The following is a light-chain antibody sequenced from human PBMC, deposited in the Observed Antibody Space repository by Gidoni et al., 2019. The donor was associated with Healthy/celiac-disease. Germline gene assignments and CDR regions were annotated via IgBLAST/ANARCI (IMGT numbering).Light chain of an antibody. CDR1: QSVSRY. CDR2: DAS. Sequence: ETVFTHSPATVSLSPGERATLSCRASQSVSRYLAWYQQKPGQAPRLLIYDASNRATGIPARFSGSGSGTDFTLTLSSLEPEDFAVYYCQQRSNWPPITFGQGTRLEIK. CDR3: QQRSNWPPIT. J-gene: IGKJ5*01. V-gene: IGKV3-11*01.